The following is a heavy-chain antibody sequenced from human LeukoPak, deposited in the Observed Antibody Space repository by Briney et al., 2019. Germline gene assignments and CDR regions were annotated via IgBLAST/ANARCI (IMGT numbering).Heavy chain of an antibody. CDR2: ISSSSSYI. V-gene: IGHV3-21*01. J-gene: IGHJ4*02. CDR3: ARSSEGTLQAPIDY. D-gene: IGHD1-1*01. CDR1: GFTFSSYS. Sequence: GGSLRLSCAASGFTFSSYSMNWVRQAPGKGLGWVSSISSSSSYIYYADSVKGRFTISRDNAKNSLYLQMNSLRAEDTAVYYCARSSEGTLQAPIDYWGQGTLVTVSS.